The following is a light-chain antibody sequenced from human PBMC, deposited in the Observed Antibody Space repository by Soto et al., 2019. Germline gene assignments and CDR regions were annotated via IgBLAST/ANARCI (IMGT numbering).Light chain of an antibody. CDR3: QQYNSWLWT. CDR2: GAS. V-gene: IGKV3-15*01. Sequence: EIVIAPSSATLCVSPGERDTLSCRASQSVSSNLAWYQQKPGQGPRLLIYGASSRATGIPARFSGSGSATEFTLIISSLQSEDSAVYYCQQYNSWLWTFGQGTKVDI. J-gene: IGKJ1*01. CDR1: QSVSSN.